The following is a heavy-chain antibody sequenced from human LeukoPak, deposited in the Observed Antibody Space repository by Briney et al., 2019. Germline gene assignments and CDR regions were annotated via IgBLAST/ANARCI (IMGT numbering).Heavy chain of an antibody. CDR2: IIPIFGTA. J-gene: IGHJ4*02. Sequence: SVKVSCKASGGTFSSYAISWVRQAPGQGLEWMGVIIPIFGTANYAQKFRGRVTITADESTSTAYMELSSLRSEDTAVYYCARGLWHYDSSGYYVDYWGQGTLVTVSS. CDR1: GGTFSSYA. CDR3: ARGLWHYDSSGYYVDY. V-gene: IGHV1-69*01. D-gene: IGHD3-22*01.